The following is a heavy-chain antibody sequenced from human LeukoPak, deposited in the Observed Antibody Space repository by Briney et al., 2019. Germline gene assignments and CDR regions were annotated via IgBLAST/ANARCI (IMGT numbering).Heavy chain of an antibody. CDR1: GYTFTSYD. J-gene: IGHJ4*02. CDR2: MNPNSGNT. CDR3: ARGSYYYDSSGPSGDY. V-gene: IGHV1-8*01. Sequence: GASMKVSCKASGYTFTSYDINWVRQATGQGLEWMGWMNPNSGNTGYAQKFQGRVTMTRNTSISTAYMELSSLRSEDTAVYYCARGSYYYDSSGPSGDYWGQGTLVTVSS. D-gene: IGHD3-22*01.